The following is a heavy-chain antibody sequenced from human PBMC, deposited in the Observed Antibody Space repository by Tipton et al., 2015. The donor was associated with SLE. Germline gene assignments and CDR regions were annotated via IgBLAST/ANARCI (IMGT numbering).Heavy chain of an antibody. V-gene: IGHV4-59*08. CDR3: ARQGAGDYTPFDN. CDR2: IYYNGNI. D-gene: IGHD2-21*01. J-gene: IGHJ4*02. CDR1: GGSISRYY. Sequence: TLSLTRTVSGGSISRYYWSWVRQPPGKGLEWIGYIYYNGNIKYNPSLKSRVTMSVDTSKNQVSLKLTSVTAADTAVYYCARQGAGDYTPFDNWGRGTLVTVSS.